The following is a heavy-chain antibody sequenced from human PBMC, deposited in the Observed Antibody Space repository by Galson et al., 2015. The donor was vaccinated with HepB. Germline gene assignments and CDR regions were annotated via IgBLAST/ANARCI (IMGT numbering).Heavy chain of an antibody. V-gene: IGHV4-59*01. J-gene: IGHJ4*02. CDR1: YGSISAYY. CDR2: IYYSGIT. Sequence: ETLSLTCTVSYGSISAYYWSWIRQPPGKGLEWIGYIYYSGITSYNPSLKSRVTISLDTSKNQFSLKLSSVTAADTAVYYCGGENYYGSFVRWGQGTLVTVSS. CDR3: GGENYYGSFVR. D-gene: IGHD3-10*01.